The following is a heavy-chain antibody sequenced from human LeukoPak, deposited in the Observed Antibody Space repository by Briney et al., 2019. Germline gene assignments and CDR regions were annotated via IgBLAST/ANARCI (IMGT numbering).Heavy chain of an antibody. D-gene: IGHD3-16*02. Sequence: GGSLRLSCAASGFTFSSYAMCWVPHAPGEGLEWVSVISATARYYADSVKGRFTISRDTSRNTLYLQMNSLRADDTAVYYCAKGQGSGSYPFDYWGQGTLVTVSS. CDR1: GFTFSSYA. V-gene: IGHV3-23*01. CDR2: ISATAR. J-gene: IGHJ4*02. CDR3: AKGQGSGSYPFDY.